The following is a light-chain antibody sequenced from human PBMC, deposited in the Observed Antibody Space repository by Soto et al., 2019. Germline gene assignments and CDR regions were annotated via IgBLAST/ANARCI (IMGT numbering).Light chain of an antibody. CDR3: SSYTSSITYV. J-gene: IGLJ1*01. Sequence: QSALTQPASVSGSPGQSITISCSGTRSDIGSYNYVAWYQQFPGKTPKILIYGVSNRPSGVSSRFSGSKSGNTASLTISGLQAEDEADYYCSSYTSSITYVFGTGTKLTVL. CDR2: GVS. CDR1: RSDIGSYNY. V-gene: IGLV2-14*01.